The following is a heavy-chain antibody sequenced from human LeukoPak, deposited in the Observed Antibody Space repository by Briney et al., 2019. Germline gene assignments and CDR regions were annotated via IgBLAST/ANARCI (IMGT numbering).Heavy chain of an antibody. D-gene: IGHD3-22*01. Sequence: ASVKVSCKASGGTFSSYAISWVRQAPGQGLEWMGRIIPILGIANYAQKFQGRVTITADKSTSTAYMELSSLRSEDTAVYYCARDLEPYYYDSSGYLGYWGQGTLVTVSS. CDR2: IIPILGIA. CDR1: GGTFSSYA. J-gene: IGHJ4*02. V-gene: IGHV1-69*04. CDR3: ARDLEPYYYDSSGYLGY.